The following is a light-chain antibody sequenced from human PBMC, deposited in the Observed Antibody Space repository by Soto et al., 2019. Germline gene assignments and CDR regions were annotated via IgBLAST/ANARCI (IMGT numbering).Light chain of an antibody. J-gene: IGKJ5*01. CDR2: GAS. V-gene: IGKV1-39*01. Sequence: DIQMTQSPSSLSASIGDRVTITCRASQSIKNYLNWYQHKPGAAPKLLIFGASNLESGVPSRFSGSGSGTEFSLSISSRQPEDVATYYCQQGYSTTPLTFGQGTRVEIK. CDR1: QSIKNY. CDR3: QQGYSTTPLT.